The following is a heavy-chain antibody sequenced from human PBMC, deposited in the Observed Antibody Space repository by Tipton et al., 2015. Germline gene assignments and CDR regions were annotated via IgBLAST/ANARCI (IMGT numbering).Heavy chain of an antibody. V-gene: IGHV3-48*01. Sequence: SLRLSCAASGFSFSGDSMNWVRQAPGKGLEWVSYINSYSSTIYYANSVRGRFTISRDNAKNSLYLQMNSLRAEDTAVYYCAKSLFYDTSGYSKYFDVWGRGTAVTVSS. D-gene: IGHD3-22*01. CDR2: INSYSSTI. CDR1: GFSFSGDS. CDR3: AKSLFYDTSGYSKYFDV. J-gene: IGHJ2*01.